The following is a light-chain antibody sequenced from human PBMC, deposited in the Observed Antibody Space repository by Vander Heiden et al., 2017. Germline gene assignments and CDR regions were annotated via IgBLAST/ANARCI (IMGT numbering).Light chain of an antibody. Sequence: SVLTQPPSASGTHGQRGTMSCSGSSSNIGSNYVYWYQQLPGTAPKLLIYRNNQRPSWVPDRCSGSKSGTSASLAISGRRSEDEADYDCAAWDDSLSLRVGFGGGTKLTV. CDR3: AAWDDSLSLRVG. CDR1: SSNIGSNY. J-gene: IGLJ2*01. CDR2: RNN. V-gene: IGLV1-47*01.